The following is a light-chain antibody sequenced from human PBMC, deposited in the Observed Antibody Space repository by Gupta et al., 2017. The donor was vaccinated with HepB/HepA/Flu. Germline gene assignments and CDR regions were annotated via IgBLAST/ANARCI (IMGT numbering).Light chain of an antibody. CDR1: QSISSW. Sequence: DIQMTQSPSTLSAPVGDRVTITCRASQSISSWLAWYQQKPGKAPKLLIYTASSLESGVPSRFSGSGSGTEFTLTISSLQPDDFATYYCQQYNSYPWTFGQGTKVEIK. J-gene: IGKJ1*01. CDR3: QQYNSYPWT. V-gene: IGKV1-5*03. CDR2: TAS.